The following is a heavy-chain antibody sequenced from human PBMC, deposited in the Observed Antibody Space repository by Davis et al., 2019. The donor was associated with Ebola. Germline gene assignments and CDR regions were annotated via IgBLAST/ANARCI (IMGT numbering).Heavy chain of an antibody. CDR2: INPTGGST. CDR1: GYTFTSYY. V-gene: IGHV1-46*01. D-gene: IGHD2-15*01. Sequence: ASVKVSCKASGYTFTSYYMHWVRQAPGQGLEWMGIINPTGGSTSYAQKFQGRVTMTWDTSTSTVYMELSSLRSEDTAVYYCARGGGDPWRKLLDYYYYGMDVWGQGTTVTVSS. CDR3: ARGGGDPWRKLLDYYYYGMDV. J-gene: IGHJ6*02.